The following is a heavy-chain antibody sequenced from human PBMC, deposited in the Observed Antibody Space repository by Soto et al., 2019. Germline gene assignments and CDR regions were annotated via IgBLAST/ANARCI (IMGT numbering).Heavy chain of an antibody. CDR2: IYYSGST. CDR1: GYPISSSNW. J-gene: IGHJ3*02. V-gene: IGHV4-28*03. CDR3: ARARDAFDI. Sequence: QVQLQESGPGLVKPSDTLSLICVVSGYPISSSNWWGWIRQPPGKGLEWIGYIYYSGSTHYNPSLKSRVAMSVDPSKNPFSLKLSSVTAVDTAVYYCARARDAFDIWGQGTMVTVSS.